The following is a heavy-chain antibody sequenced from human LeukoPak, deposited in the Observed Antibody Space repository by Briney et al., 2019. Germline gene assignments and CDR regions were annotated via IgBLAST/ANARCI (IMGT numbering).Heavy chain of an antibody. CDR1: GGTFSSYA. D-gene: IGHD5-18*01. CDR2: IIPIFGTA. V-gene: IGHV1-69*01. Sequence: GASVKVSCKASGGTFSSYAISWVRQAPGQGPEWMGGIIPIFGTANYAQKFQGRVTITADESTSTAYMELSSLRSEDTAVYYCARRRGYSYGSLDYWGQGTLVTVSS. CDR3: ARRRGYSYGSLDY. J-gene: IGHJ4*02.